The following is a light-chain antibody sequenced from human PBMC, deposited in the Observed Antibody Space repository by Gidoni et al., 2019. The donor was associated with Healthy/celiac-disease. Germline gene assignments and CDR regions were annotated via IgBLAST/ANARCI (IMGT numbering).Light chain of an antibody. J-gene: IGKJ1*01. Sequence: IVLTQSPGTLCLSPGERATLSCRASQSVSSSYLAWYQQKPGQTPRLLIYGASSGATGSPDRCSGSGSGTDFTLTISRVEPEDFAVYYCLQYGSSPWTFGQGTKVEIK. V-gene: IGKV3-20*01. CDR2: GAS. CDR3: LQYGSSPWT. CDR1: QSVSSSY.